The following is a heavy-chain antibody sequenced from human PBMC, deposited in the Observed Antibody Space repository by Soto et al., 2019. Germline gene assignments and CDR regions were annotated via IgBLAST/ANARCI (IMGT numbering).Heavy chain of an antibody. D-gene: IGHD2-21*02. Sequence: PGGSLRLSCAASGFNFDAYAMHWVRQAPGKGLEWVSGLKWNGDNVGYADSVRGRFTISRDNAKNSLYLQMNSLRVEDTAFYYCAKDGGHCSGVDCFFDTWGQGTLVTVSS. V-gene: IGHV3-9*01. J-gene: IGHJ4*02. CDR2: LKWNGDNV. CDR1: GFNFDAYA. CDR3: AKDGGHCSGVDCFFDT.